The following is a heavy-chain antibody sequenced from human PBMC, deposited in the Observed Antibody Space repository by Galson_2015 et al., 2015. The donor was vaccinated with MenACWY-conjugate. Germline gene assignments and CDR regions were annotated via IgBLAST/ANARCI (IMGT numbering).Heavy chain of an antibody. D-gene: IGHD1-26*01. CDR2: INSDGRST. Sequence: KGLVWVSRINSDGRSTRYADSEKGRFTISRDNAKNTLYLQMNSLRAEDTAVYYCARLGGNYRTTSHFDYWGQGTLVTVSS. V-gene: IGHV3-74*01. J-gene: IGHJ4*02. CDR3: ARLGGNYRTTSHFDY.